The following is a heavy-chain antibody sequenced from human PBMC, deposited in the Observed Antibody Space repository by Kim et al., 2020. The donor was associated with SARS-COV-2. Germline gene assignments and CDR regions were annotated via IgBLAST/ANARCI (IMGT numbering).Heavy chain of an antibody. J-gene: IGHJ6*02. D-gene: IGHD5-12*01. Sequence: SVKGRFTISRDNAKNSLYLQMNSLRAEDTAVYYCARYSGYDSSYYYGMDVWGQGTTVTVSS. V-gene: IGHV3-7*04. CDR3: ARYSGYDSSYYYGMDV.